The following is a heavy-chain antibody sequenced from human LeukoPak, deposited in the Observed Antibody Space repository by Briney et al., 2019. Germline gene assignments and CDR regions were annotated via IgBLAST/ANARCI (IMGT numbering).Heavy chain of an antibody. CDR3: AKRPRITTFGVVIPGSMDV. J-gene: IGHJ6*02. Sequence: GGSLRLSCAASGFTFDDYAMHWVRQAPGKGLEWVSGISWNSGSIGYADSVKGRFTISRDNAKNSLYLQMNSLRVEDTAVYYCAKRPRITTFGVVIPGSMDVWGQGTTVTVSS. CDR1: GFTFDDYA. D-gene: IGHD3-3*01. CDR2: ISWNSGSI. V-gene: IGHV3-9*01.